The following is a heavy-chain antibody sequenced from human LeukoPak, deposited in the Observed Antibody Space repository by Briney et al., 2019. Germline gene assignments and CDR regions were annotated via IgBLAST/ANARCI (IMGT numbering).Heavy chain of an antibody. J-gene: IGHJ4*02. V-gene: IGHV3-13*01. CDR3: ARSKSYSSGWTDFDC. Sequence: LAGGSLRLSCAASGFTFSSHDMHWVRHPTGKGLGWVSVIGTAGKTYYTASVKGRSTISRENAKNSLYLQMDNLRAEDTAVYCCARSKSYSSGWTDFDCWGQGTLVTVSS. D-gene: IGHD6-19*01. CDR2: IGTAGKT. CDR1: GFTFSSHD.